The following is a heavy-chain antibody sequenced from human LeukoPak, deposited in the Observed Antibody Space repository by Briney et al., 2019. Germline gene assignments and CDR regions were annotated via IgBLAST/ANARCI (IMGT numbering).Heavy chain of an antibody. D-gene: IGHD3-10*01. J-gene: IGHJ4*02. CDR3: ARDFGGIGHFDY. V-gene: IGHV3-66*01. Sequence: PGGSLRLSCAASGFTVSSNYMSWVRQAPGKGLEWVSVIYSGGSTYYAESVKGRFTISRDNPKNTLYLQMNSLRAEDTAVYYCARDFGGIGHFDYWGLRTLVTVSS. CDR1: GFTVSSNY. CDR2: IYSGGST.